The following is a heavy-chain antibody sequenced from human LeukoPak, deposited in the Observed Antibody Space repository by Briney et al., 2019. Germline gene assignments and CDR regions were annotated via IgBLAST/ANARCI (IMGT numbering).Heavy chain of an antibody. Sequence: GGSLRLSCAASEFTFSNYAMSWVRQAPGEGVEWVANIKQDGRVKYYVDSVNSRFSSSSDNVKNSLYLQMNSLRAEYTAVYYCARRSCSGGSCYSFFEYWGQGTLVTVSS. CDR2: IKQDGRVK. D-gene: IGHD2-15*01. CDR3: ARRSCSGGSCYSFFEY. V-gene: IGHV3-7*01. CDR1: EFTFSNYA. J-gene: IGHJ4*02.